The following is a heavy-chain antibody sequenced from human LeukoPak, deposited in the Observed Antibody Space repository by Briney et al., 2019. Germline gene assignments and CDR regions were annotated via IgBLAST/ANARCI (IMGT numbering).Heavy chain of an antibody. J-gene: IGHJ4*02. CDR3: ARGPYYDILTGYRYFDY. V-gene: IGHV4-34*01. CDR2: INHSGST. D-gene: IGHD3-9*01. CDR1: GFIFSGSA. Sequence: GSLRLSCAASGFIFSGSAVYWVRQASGKGLEWIGEINHSGSTNYNPSLKSRVTISVDTSKNQFSLKLSSVTAADTAVYYCARGPYYDILTGYRYFDYWGQGTLVTVSS.